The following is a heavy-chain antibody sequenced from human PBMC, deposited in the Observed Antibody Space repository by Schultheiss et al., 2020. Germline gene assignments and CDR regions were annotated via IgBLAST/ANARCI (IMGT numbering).Heavy chain of an antibody. Sequence: GGSLRLSCAASGFTFSSYSMNWVRQAPGKGLEWVSSISSSSSYIYYADSVKGRFTISRDNAKNSLYLQMNSLRAEDTAVYYCARVMYSSFDTDAFDIWGQGTMGTGSS. D-gene: IGHD6-6*01. CDR3: ARVMYSSFDTDAFDI. J-gene: IGHJ3*02. V-gene: IGHV3-21*01. CDR2: ISSSSSYI. CDR1: GFTFSSYS.